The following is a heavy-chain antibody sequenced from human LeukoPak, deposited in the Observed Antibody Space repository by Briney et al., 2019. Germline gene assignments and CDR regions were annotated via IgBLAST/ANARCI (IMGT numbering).Heavy chain of an antibody. J-gene: IGHJ6*03. CDR1: GFTFDDYG. CDR3: ARGNCSSTSCRSPDYYYYMDV. CDR2: INWHGAST. D-gene: IGHD2-2*01. V-gene: IGHV3-20*04. Sequence: PGGSLRLSCAASGFTFDDYGMTWVRQAPGKGLEWFSGINWHGASTGYADSVKGRFTISRDNAKNSLYPQMNSLRAEDTALYYCARGNCSSTSCRSPDYYYYMDVWGKGTTVTVSS.